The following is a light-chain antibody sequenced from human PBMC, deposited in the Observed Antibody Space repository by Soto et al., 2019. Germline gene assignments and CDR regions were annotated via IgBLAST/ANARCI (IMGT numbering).Light chain of an antibody. CDR2: GNN. V-gene: IGLV1-40*01. J-gene: IGLJ1*01. CDR3: QSYDCCGGGYV. CDR1: SSNTGARNV. Sequence: QSGLTQPPSVSGAPGQRVTISCTGSSSNTGARNVVHWYQQLPGTAPKLLIYGNNNRPSGGPDRFSGSTSGTSASLAITGLQAEDEADYYCQSYDCCGGGYVFGTGTTV.